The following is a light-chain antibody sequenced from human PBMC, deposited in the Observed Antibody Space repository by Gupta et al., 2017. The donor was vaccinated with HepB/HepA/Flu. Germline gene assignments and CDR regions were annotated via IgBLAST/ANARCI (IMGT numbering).Light chain of an antibody. Sequence: QSALTQPASVSGSPGKSLTISCHGTSHDVGKYNLFSWYQQTPCKAPKLLRYEVTKRPSGVSYRFSGSKSGNTASLTISGLHAEDEADYYCSSYAGSFNYVVFGGGTKLTVL. CDR2: EVT. V-gene: IGLV2-23*02. CDR1: SHDVGKYNL. CDR3: SSYAGSFNYVV. J-gene: IGLJ2*01.